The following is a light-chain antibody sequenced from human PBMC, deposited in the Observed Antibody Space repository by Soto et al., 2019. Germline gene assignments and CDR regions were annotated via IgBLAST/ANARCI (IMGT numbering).Light chain of an antibody. J-gene: IGLJ1*01. V-gene: IGLV2-14*03. CDR1: SSDVGGYNY. CDR3: SSYTSSSTYV. Sequence: QSALTQPASVSGSPGQSITIPCTGTSSDVGGYNYVSWYQQHPGKAPKLIIYDVSNRPPGVSNRFSGSKSGNTASLTISGLQAEDEADYYCSSYTSSSTYVFGTGTKVTVL. CDR2: DVS.